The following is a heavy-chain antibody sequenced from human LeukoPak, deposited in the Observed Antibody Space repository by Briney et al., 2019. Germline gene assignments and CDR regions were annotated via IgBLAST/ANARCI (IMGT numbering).Heavy chain of an antibody. J-gene: IGHJ4*02. CDR3: ASSQRSTMTYYFDH. D-gene: IGHD5-24*01. CDR2: INSDGSNT. CDR1: GFTFSSYW. V-gene: IGHV3-74*01. Sequence: GGSLRLSCAASGFTFSSYWMHWVRQAPGKGLVWVSRINSDGSNTRYADSVKGRFTISRDNAENTVYLQMNSLRAEDTAVYFCASSQRSTMTYYFDHWGQGTLVTVSS.